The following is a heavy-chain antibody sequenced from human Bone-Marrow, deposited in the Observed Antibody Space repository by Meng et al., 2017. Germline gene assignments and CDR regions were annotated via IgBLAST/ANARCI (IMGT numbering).Heavy chain of an antibody. J-gene: IGHJ4*02. CDR3: ARDVEHYYGSGRYYNDFAY. D-gene: IGHD3-10*01. CDR1: GYTFTGYY. CDR2: INPNSGGT. Sequence: ASVKVSCKASGYTFTGYYMHWVRQAPGQGLEWMGRINPNSGGTNYAQKFQGRVTMTRDTSISTAYMELSRLRSDDTAVYYCARDVEHYYGSGRYYNDFAYWGQGSLVTGYS. V-gene: IGHV1-2*06.